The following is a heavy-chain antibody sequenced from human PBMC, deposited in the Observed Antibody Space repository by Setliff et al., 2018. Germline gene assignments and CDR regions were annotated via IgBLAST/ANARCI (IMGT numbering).Heavy chain of an antibody. CDR2: ISAYSGET. V-gene: IGHV1-18*01. CDR3: ARGQTLRHFDWPTAFDY. J-gene: IGHJ4*02. CDR1: GYSFSDSA. Sequence: ASVKVSCKTSGYSFSDSAVNWVRQAPGQGPEWMGWISAYSGETNYAQIFQGRVTMTTDTPTSTAYMELRSLTSDDTAVYYCARGQTLRHFDWPTAFDYWGLGTLVTVSS. D-gene: IGHD3-9*01.